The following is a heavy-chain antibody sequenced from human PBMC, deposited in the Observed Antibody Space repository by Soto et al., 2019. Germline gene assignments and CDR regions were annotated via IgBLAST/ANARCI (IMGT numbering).Heavy chain of an antibody. V-gene: IGHV3-23*01. CDR2: LSGSGVST. Sequence: EVQLLESGGGLVQPGGSLRLSCAASGFTFSSYAMTWVRQAPGKGLEWVSALSGSGVSTYYADSVKGRFTISRDNSKNTRYLQMNSLRAENRAVYDLAKGGGSKDYYDTSGYYLYYYYAMDVWGQGTTVTVSS. CDR3: AKGGGSKDYYDTSGYYLYYYYAMDV. CDR1: GFTFSSYA. D-gene: IGHD3-22*01. J-gene: IGHJ6*02.